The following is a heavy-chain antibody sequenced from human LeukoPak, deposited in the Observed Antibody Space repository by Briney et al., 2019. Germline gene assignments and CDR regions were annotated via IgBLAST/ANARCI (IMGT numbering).Heavy chain of an antibody. Sequence: GGPLRLSCAASGFTFSSYYMHWVRQAPGKGLVWVSRLDGDGSTTKYADSAKGRFTISRDNARNMLYLQMNSLGAEDTAVYYCARGIYGDSVAFDHWGQGTLVTVSS. D-gene: IGHD4-17*01. V-gene: IGHV3-74*03. CDR2: LDGDGSTT. J-gene: IGHJ4*02. CDR1: GFTFSSYY. CDR3: ARGIYGDSVAFDH.